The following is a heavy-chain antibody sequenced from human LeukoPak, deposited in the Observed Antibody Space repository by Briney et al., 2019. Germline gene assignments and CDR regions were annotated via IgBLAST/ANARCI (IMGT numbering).Heavy chain of an antibody. V-gene: IGHV4-30-4*01. J-gene: IGHJ3*02. CDR1: GGSISSVDYY. CDR3: ARLRIDYDILTGYIPDAFDI. D-gene: IGHD3-9*01. CDR2: IYYSGST. Sequence: SETLSLTCTVSGGSISSVDYYWSWIRQPPGKGLEWIGYIYYSGSTYYVPSLKSRVMISVDASKNQFSLKLSSVTAADTAVYYCARLRIDYDILTGYIPDAFDIWGQGTMVTVSS.